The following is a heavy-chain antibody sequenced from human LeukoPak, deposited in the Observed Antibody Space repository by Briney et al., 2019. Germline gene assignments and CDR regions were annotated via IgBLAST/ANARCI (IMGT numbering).Heavy chain of an antibody. Sequence: GSLRLSCAASGFTVSSNYMSWVRQAPGKGLEWVSVIYSGGSTYYADSVKGRFTISRDNSKNTLYLQMNSLRAEDTAVYYCAKGIDFWSGYFAYWGQGTLVTVSS. V-gene: IGHV3-53*01. J-gene: IGHJ4*02. CDR2: IYSGGST. CDR3: AKGIDFWSGYFAY. CDR1: GFTVSSNY. D-gene: IGHD3-3*01.